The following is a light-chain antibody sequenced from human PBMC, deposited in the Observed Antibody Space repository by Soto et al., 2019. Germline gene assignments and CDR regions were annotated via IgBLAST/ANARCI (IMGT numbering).Light chain of an antibody. Sequence: EIVMTQSPVTLPVSPGERATLSCRASQTVSNNLAWYQRKPGQAPRLLIYGASTRATGVPARFSGSGSGTEFTLTISSLQSEDSAVYYCQQYTNWPLTLGQGTRLEIK. CDR1: QTVSNN. V-gene: IGKV3-15*01. J-gene: IGKJ5*01. CDR3: QQYTNWPLT. CDR2: GAS.